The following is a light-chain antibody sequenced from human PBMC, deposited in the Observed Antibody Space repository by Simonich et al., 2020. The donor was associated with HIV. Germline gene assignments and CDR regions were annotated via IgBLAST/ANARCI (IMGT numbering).Light chain of an antibody. CDR3: QQYNNWPRT. CDR1: QSVSSN. J-gene: IGKJ1*01. V-gene: IGKV3-15*01. CDR2: GAS. Sequence: EIVMTQSPATLSVSPGERATLSCRASQSVSSNLAWYQQKPVQAPRLLIYGASTRATGIPARFSGSGSGTELTLTISSLQSEDFAVYYCQQYNNWPRTFGQGTKVEIK.